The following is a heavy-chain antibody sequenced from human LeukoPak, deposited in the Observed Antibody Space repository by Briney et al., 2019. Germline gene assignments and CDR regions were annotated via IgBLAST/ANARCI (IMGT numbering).Heavy chain of an antibody. D-gene: IGHD2-15*01. CDR3: ARDPTPRYCSGGSCYTHYGMDV. CDR1: GFTFSSYT. J-gene: IGHJ6*02. CDR2: ISSSSSDI. V-gene: IGHV3-21*01. Sequence: GGSLRLSCAASGFTFSSYTMNWVRQAPGKGMEWVSSISSSSSDIYYAESVKGRLTISRDNAKNSLYLQMNSLRAEDTAVYYCARDPTPRYCSGGSCYTHYGMDVWGQGTTVTVSS.